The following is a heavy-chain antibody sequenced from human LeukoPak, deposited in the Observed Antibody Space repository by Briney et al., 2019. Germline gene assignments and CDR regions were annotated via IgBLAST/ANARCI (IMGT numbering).Heavy chain of an antibody. D-gene: IGHD4-11*01. CDR3: AKDQQSISYSP. V-gene: IGHV3-23*01. J-gene: IGHJ5*02. CDR1: GFTFSSYA. CDR2: ISGSGGST. Sequence: PGGSLRLSCAASGFTFSSYAMSWVRQAPGKGLEWISTISGSGGSTCYVDSVKGRFTISRDNSKNTLYLQMNSLRAEDTAIYYCAKDQQSISYSPWGQGTLVTVSS.